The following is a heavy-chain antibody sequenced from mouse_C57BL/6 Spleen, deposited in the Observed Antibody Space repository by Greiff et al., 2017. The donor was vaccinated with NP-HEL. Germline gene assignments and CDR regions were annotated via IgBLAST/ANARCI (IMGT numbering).Heavy chain of an antibody. D-gene: IGHD1-1*01. V-gene: IGHV5-4*01. CDR2: ISDGGSYT. Sequence: EVKLVESGGGLVKPGGSLKLSCAASGFTFSSYAMSWVRQTPEKRLEWVATISDGGSYTYYPDNVKGRFTISRDNAKNNLYLQMSHLKSEDTAMCYCARDLGYYGSSYVGAMDYWGQGTSVTVSS. CDR3: ARDLGYYGSSYVGAMDY. J-gene: IGHJ4*01. CDR1: GFTFSSYA.